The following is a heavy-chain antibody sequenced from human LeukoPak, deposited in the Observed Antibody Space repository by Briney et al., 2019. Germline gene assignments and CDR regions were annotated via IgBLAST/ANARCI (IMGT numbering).Heavy chain of an antibody. CDR2: IYYSGST. J-gene: IGHJ4*02. CDR3: ARHSSGYYYVGQDYYFDY. Sequence: GSLRLSCAASGFTFSNYGMHWIRQPPGKGLEWIGSIYYSGSTYYNPSLKSRVTISVDTSKNQFSLNLSSVTAADTAVYYCARHSSGYYYVGQDYYFDYWGQGTPVTVSS. V-gene: IGHV4-38-2*01. D-gene: IGHD3-22*01. CDR1: GFTFSNYG.